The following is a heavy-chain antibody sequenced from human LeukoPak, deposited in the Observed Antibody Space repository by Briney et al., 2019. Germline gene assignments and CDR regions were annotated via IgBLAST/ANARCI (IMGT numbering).Heavy chain of an antibody. CDR1: AFTFSSYT. Sequence: GGSLRLSCAASAFTFSSYTMHWVRQAPGKGLEWVTVIAYDGSNKYYADSVKDRFTISRDNSKNTLYLQMNSLRPEDTAVYYCARDSYGSGYYMDVWGKGTTVTVSS. CDR2: IAYDGSNK. J-gene: IGHJ6*04. CDR3: ARDSYGSGYYMDV. D-gene: IGHD3-22*01. V-gene: IGHV3-30*04.